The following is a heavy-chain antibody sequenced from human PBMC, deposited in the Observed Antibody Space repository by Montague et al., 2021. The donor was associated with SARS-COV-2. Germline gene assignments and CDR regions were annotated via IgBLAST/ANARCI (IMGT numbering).Heavy chain of an antibody. D-gene: IGHD5-12*01. CDR2: IYRGGSP. J-gene: IGHJ4*02. CDR1: GDSLSSGSYY. CDR3: ARAVIYGGYAFAYFDF. V-gene: IGHV4-61*02. Sequence: TLSLTCSVSGDSLSSGSYYWSWIRQPAGKGLEWIGRIYRGGSPXYNPSVKSRVTISGDTSRNQFSLRLTSVTAADTAMYYCARAVIYGGYAFAYFDFWGQGVLVTVSS.